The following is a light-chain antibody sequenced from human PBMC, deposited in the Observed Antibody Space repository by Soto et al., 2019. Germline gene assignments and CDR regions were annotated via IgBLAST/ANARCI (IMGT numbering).Light chain of an antibody. V-gene: IGKV1-6*02. J-gene: IGKJ1*01. CDR2: AAT. Sequence: IQMTQSPSSLSASVGDRVTITCRASQGIRNDLGWYQQKPGEAPNLLIYAATSSRSGVPSRFSGSGSGTDFTLTISSLQPEDFATYYCLQDYNYPRTFGQGTKVEVK. CDR3: LQDYNYPRT. CDR1: QGIRND.